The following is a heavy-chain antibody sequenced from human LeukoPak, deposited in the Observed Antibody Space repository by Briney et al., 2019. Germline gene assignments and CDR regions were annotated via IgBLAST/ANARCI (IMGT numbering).Heavy chain of an antibody. Sequence: SGTLSLTCAVSGGSISSSNWWSWVRQPPGKGLEWIGEIYHSGSTNYNPSLKSRVTISVDKSKNQFSLKLSSVTAADTAVYYCARGGSSSPGGWWFDPWGQGTLVTVSS. CDR3: ARGGSSSPGGWWFDP. J-gene: IGHJ5*02. D-gene: IGHD6-6*01. V-gene: IGHV4-4*02. CDR2: IYHSGST. CDR1: GGSISSSNW.